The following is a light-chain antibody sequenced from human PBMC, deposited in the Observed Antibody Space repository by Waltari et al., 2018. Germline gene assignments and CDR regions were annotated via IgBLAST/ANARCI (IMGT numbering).Light chain of an antibody. CDR2: AAS. J-gene: IGKJ1*01. CDR1: QSISKY. CDR3: QNHERLPAT. V-gene: IGKV3-20*01. Sequence: QSPGTLSLSPGETATLSCRASQSISKYLVWYQQRPGHAPRLLIYAASTRATGVPDRFSGSGYGTDFTLTISRLEPEDFAVYYCQNHERLPATFGQGTKVEIK.